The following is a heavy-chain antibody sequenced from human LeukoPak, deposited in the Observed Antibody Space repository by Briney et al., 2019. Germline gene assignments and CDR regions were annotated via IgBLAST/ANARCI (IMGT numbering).Heavy chain of an antibody. V-gene: IGHV4-39*01. J-gene: IGHJ4*02. CDR2: IYYSGST. Sequence: SETLSLTCTVSGGSISSFSYYWGWIRQPPGKGLEWIGSIYYSGSTYYNPSLKSRVTISVDTSRNQFSLKLTSVTAADTAVFYCARQEVGATAFYFDSWGQGTLVTVSS. CDR3: ARQEVGATAFYFDS. D-gene: IGHD1-26*01. CDR1: GGSISSFSYY.